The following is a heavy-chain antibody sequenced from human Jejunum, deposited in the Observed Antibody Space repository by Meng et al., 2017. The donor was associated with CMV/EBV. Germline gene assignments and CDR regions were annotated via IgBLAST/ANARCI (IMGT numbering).Heavy chain of an antibody. D-gene: IGHD2-8*02. CDR2: VSGSGGST. J-gene: IGHJ5*02. Sequence: TFSSYTMSWVRQAPGQGLEWVSAVSGSGGSTNYADSVKGRFTISRDNSKSTLYLQLNNLRAGDTAVYYCAPVGGWGTGTPTALVTWGQGALVTSPQ. CDR3: APVGGWGTGTPTALVT. V-gene: IGHV3-23*01. CDR1: TFSSYT.